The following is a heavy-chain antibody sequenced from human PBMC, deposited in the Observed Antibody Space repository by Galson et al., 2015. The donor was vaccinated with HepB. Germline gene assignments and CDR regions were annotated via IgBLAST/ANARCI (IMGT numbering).Heavy chain of an antibody. CDR3: ARDRYSSGWYGAYYYMDV. J-gene: IGHJ6*03. V-gene: IGHV3-7*01. CDR2: IKQDGSEK. CDR1: GFTFSSYW. D-gene: IGHD6-19*01. Sequence: SLRLSCAASGFTFSSYWMSWVRQAPGKGLEWVANIKQDGSEKYYVDSVKGRFTISRDNAKNSLYLQMNSLRAEDTAVYYCARDRYSSGWYGAYYYMDVWGKGTTVTVSS.